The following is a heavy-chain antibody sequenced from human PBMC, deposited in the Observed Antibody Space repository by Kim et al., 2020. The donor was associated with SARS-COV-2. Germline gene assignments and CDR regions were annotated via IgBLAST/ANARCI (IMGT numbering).Heavy chain of an antibody. CDR2: ISGSGGST. CDR1: GFTFSSYA. Sequence: GGSLRLSCAASGFTFSSYAMSWVRQAPGKGLEWVSAISGSGGSTYYADSVKGRFTISRDNSKNTLYLQMNSLRAEDTAVYYCAKLQFRQLPWFGELLYWFDPWGQGTLVTVSS. D-gene: IGHD3-10*01. CDR3: AKLQFRQLPWFGELLYWFDP. J-gene: IGHJ5*02. V-gene: IGHV3-23*01.